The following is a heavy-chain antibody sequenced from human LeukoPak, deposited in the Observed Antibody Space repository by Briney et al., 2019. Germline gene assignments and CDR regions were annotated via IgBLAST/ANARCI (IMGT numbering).Heavy chain of an antibody. D-gene: IGHD3-22*01. V-gene: IGHV3-21*01. J-gene: IGHJ4*02. CDR1: GFTFSSYS. CDR2: ISSSSSNI. CDR3: ARESESYDSSGSTFKY. Sequence: GGSLRLSCAASGFTFSSYSMNWVRQAPGKGLEWVSSISSSSSNIYYADSVKGRFTISRDNAKNSLYLQMNSLRAEDTAVFYCARESESYDSSGSTFKYWGQGTLVTVSS.